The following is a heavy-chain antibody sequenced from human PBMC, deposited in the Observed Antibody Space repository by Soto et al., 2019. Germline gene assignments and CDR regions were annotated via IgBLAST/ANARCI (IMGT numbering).Heavy chain of an antibody. J-gene: IGHJ6*02. CDR2: ISARGGST. CDR1: GLTFSSYT. Sequence: EVQLLESGGGLGQGGGSLRLSCAASGLTFSSYTMNWVRQAPGKGLEWVSLISARGGSTYYADSVKGRFPISRDTSKNTLYLQMNSLRAEDTGVYYCARDLPNDKTQLDYGMDVCGQGNAVTVSS. D-gene: IGHD2-2*01. V-gene: IGHV3-23*01. CDR3: ARDLPNDKTQLDYGMDV.